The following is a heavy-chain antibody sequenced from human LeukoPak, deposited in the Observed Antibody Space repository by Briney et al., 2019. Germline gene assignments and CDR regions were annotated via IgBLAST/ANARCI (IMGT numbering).Heavy chain of an antibody. J-gene: IGHJ5*02. CDR3: ARERITMVRGVIGRFDP. D-gene: IGHD3-10*01. V-gene: IGHV3-33*01. CDR1: GFTFSSYG. Sequence: GGSLRLSCAASGFTFSSYGMHWVRQAPGKGLEWVAVIWYDGSNKYYADSVKGRFTISRDNSKNTLYLQMNSLRAEDTAVYYCARERITMVRGVIGRFDPWGKGTLVTVSS. CDR2: IWYDGSNK.